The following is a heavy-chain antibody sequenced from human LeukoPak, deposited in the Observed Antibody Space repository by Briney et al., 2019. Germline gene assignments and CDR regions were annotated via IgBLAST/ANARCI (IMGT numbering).Heavy chain of an antibody. CDR3: ARVVRYSGGPLTDLLPYYFDY. D-gene: IGHD6-19*01. Sequence: ASVKLSCKASGYTFTSYAMHWVRQAPGQRLEWMGWINTGNGNTKYSQEFQGRVTITRDTSASTAYMELSSLRSDDMAVYYCARVVRYSGGPLTDLLPYYFDYWGQGTLDSVSS. CDR1: GYTFTSYA. J-gene: IGHJ4*02. V-gene: IGHV1-3*03. CDR2: INTGNGNT.